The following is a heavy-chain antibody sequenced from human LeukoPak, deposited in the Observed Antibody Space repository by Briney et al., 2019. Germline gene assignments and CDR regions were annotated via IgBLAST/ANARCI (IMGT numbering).Heavy chain of an antibody. CDR1: GFTFSSYG. CDR2: ISGSGGST. CDR3: AKPQGDTAMVYDY. D-gene: IGHD5-18*01. V-gene: IGHV3-23*01. J-gene: IGHJ4*02. Sequence: GGSLRLSCAASGFTFSSYGMSWVRQAPGKGLEWVPAISGSGGSTYYADSVKGRFTISRDNSKNTLYLQMNSLRAEDTAVYYCAKPQGDTAMVYDYWGQGTLVTVSS.